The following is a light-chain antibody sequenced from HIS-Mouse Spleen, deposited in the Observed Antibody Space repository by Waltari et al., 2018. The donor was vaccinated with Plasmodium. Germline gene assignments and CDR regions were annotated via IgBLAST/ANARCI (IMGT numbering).Light chain of an antibody. J-gene: IGKJ3*01. V-gene: IGKV3-15*01. CDR3: QQYHNWSFT. CDR2: GAS. Sequence: ELVMTQPPATLSVSPGETATLSCRANQSVNSNLAWYQQKPGQAPRLLIYGASTRTTGTPTSSSGSVYGAGYPVRISILRSEDFAVYYGQQYHNWSFTFGPGTKVDI. CDR1: QSVNSN.